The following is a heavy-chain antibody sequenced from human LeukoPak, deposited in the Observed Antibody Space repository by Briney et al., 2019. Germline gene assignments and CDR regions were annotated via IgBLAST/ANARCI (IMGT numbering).Heavy chain of an antibody. D-gene: IGHD3-22*01. CDR1: GGSISSYY. J-gene: IGHJ1*01. CDR2: IYYSGST. V-gene: IGHV4-59*08. CDR3: ATLTTAEYFQH. Sequence: SETLSLTCTVSGGSISSYYWSWIRQPPGKGPEWIGYIYYSGSTNYNPSLKSRVTISVDTSKNQFSLKLSSVTAADTAVYYCATLTTAEYFQHWGQGTLVTVSS.